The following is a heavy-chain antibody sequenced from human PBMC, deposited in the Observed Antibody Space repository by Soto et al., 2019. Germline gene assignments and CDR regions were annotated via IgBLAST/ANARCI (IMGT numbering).Heavy chain of an antibody. CDR3: ARDQCFGGGRSCYYFDF. J-gene: IGHJ4*02. Sequence: QVQLVESGGGVVQPGRSLRLSCAASGFTFTTYAIHWVRQAPGKGLEWVAVISNDGRGKYYADSVKGRFTISRDNSKNTLYVQMNSLRSDDTAVYYCARDQCFGGGRSCYYFDFWGQGTLVTVSS. D-gene: IGHD2-15*01. V-gene: IGHV3-30*04. CDR2: ISNDGRGK. CDR1: GFTFTTYA.